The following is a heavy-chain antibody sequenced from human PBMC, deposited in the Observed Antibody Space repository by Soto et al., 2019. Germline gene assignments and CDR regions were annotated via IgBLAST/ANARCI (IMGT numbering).Heavy chain of an antibody. D-gene: IGHD1-26*01. J-gene: IGHJ4*02. CDR1: GFTFSSYG. V-gene: IGHV3-30*18. Sequence: QVQLVESGGGVVQPGRSLRLSCAASGFTFSSYGMHWVRQAPGKGLEWVAVISYDGSNKYYADSVKGRFTISRDNSKNTLYLQMNSLRAEDTAVYYCANVRSGTDNFDYWGQGTLVTVSS. CDR2: ISYDGSNK. CDR3: ANVRSGTDNFDY.